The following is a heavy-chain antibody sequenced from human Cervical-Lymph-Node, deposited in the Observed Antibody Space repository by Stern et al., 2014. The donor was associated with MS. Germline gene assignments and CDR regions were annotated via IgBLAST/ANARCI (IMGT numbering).Heavy chain of an antibody. CDR2: ISWNSVSI. V-gene: IGHV3-9*01. CDR3: AKSSGSFFVSLDY. D-gene: IGHD1-26*01. CDR1: GFPFDDYA. Sequence: EVQLVESGGGLVQPGRSLRLSCAASGFPFDDYAMHWVRQAPWKGLEWVAGISWNSVSIGYADSVKGRFTISRDNAKNSLYLQMNSRRTEDTALYYWAKSSGSFFVSLDYWGQGNLVTVSS. J-gene: IGHJ4*02.